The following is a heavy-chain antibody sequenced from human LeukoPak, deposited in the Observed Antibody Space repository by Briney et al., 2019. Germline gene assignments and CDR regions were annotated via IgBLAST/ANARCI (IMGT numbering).Heavy chain of an antibody. V-gene: IGHV3-9*01. CDR2: IGWNIGST. J-gene: IGHJ4*02. CDR1: GFTFDDYA. D-gene: IGHD3-10*01. CDR3: ARGRRGGRTAITPSGWGFHLDY. Sequence: PGGSLRLSCAASGFTFDDYAIHWVRQTPGKGLEWVSGIGWNIGSTGYADSVKGRFTISRDNAKNSLYLQMISVRPEDTALYYCARGRRGGRTAITPSGWGFHLDYWGQGTLVTVSS.